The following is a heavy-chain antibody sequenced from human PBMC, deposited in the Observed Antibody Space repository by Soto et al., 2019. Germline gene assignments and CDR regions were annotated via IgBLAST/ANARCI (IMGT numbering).Heavy chain of an antibody. J-gene: IGHJ3*02. CDR1: GGSISSSSYY. Sequence: SETLSLTCTVSGGSISSSSYYWGWIRQPPGKGLEWIGSIYYSGSTYYNPSLKSRVTISVDTSKNQFSLKLSSVTAADTAVYYCALAPYYDSIDFRDAFDIWGQGTMVTVSS. CDR3: ALAPYYDSIDFRDAFDI. D-gene: IGHD3-3*01. CDR2: IYYSGST. V-gene: IGHV4-39*01.